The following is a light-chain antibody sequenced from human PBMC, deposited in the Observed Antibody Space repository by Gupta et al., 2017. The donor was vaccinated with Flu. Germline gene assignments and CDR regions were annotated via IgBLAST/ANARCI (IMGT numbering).Light chain of an antibody. J-gene: IGLJ3*02. CDR1: NIGSKS. Sequence: SYVLTQPPSVSVAPGQTATITCGGDNIGSKSAHWYQQKPGQAPVLVVYDNRDRPSRIPERFSGSNSGKTATLSISRVEAGDEADYYCQVWDSRSGDQVFGGGTTLTVL. CDR2: DNR. V-gene: IGLV3-21*02. CDR3: QVWDSRSGDQV.